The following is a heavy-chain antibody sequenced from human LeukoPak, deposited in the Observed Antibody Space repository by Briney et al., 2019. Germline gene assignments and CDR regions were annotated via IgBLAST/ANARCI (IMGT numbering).Heavy chain of an antibody. D-gene: IGHD2-2*01. CDR3: ALSSIHKDYYFGMDV. CDR2: ISSNGGST. Sequence: PGGSLRLSCSASGFTFSSYAMHWVRQAPGKGLEYVSAISSNGGSTYYADSVKGRFTIFRDNAKRSLYLQIESLRDDDTAVYHCALSSIHKDYYFGMDVWGQGTTVTVSS. V-gene: IGHV3-64*04. J-gene: IGHJ6*02. CDR1: GFTFSSYA.